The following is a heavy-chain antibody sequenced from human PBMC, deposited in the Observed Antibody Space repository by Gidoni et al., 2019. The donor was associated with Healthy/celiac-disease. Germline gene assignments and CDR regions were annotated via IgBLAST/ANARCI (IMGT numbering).Heavy chain of an antibody. CDR3: AKVENYYDSSGSGAFDI. J-gene: IGHJ3*02. D-gene: IGHD3-22*01. Sequence: EVQLLESGGGLVQPGGSLRLSCAASGFTFSSYAMSWVRQAPGKGLEWVSAISGSGGSTYYADSVKGRFTISRDNSKNTLYLQMNSLRAEDTAVYYCAKVENYYDSSGSGAFDIWGQGTMVTVSS. CDR2: ISGSGGST. V-gene: IGHV3-23*01. CDR1: GFTFSSYA.